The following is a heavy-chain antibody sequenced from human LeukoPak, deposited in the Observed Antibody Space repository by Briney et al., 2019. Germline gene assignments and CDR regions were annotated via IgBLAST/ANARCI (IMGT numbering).Heavy chain of an antibody. CDR1: GGSISSYY. D-gene: IGHD4-23*01. CDR2: IYYSGST. V-gene: IGHV4-59*01. Sequence: PSETLSLTCTVSGGSISSYYWSWIRQPPGKGLEWIGYIYYSGSTNYSPSLKSRVTISVDTSKNQFSLKLSSVTAADTAVYYCARDLGGGIDYWGQGTLVTVSS. J-gene: IGHJ4*02. CDR3: ARDLGGGIDY.